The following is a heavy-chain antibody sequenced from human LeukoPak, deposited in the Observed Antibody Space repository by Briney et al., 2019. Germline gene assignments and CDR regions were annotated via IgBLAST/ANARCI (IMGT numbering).Heavy chain of an antibody. V-gene: IGHV3-23*01. CDR1: GFTFSSYA. D-gene: IGHD3-22*01. CDR2: ISGSGGST. Sequence: PGGSLRLSCAASGFTFSSYAMSWVRQAPGKGLEWVSAISGSGGSTYYADSVKGRFTISRDNSKNTLYLQMNSLRAEDTAVYYCAKERVYYYDSSGYFTPSGEYFDYWGQGTLVTVSS. J-gene: IGHJ4*02. CDR3: AKERVYYYDSSGYFTPSGEYFDY.